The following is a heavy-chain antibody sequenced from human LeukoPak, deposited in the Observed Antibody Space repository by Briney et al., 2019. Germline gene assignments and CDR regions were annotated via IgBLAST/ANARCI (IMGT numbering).Heavy chain of an antibody. Sequence: GGSLRLACAASGFPFSSYAMNWVRQAPGKGLEWVSVIAGSDGFTQYADSVKGRFTISRDNSKNTVYLQMNRLRVEDTALYYCVRSLDYWGQGTLVTVSS. J-gene: IGHJ4*02. CDR3: VRSLDY. CDR1: GFPFSSYA. V-gene: IGHV3-23*01. CDR2: IAGSDGFT.